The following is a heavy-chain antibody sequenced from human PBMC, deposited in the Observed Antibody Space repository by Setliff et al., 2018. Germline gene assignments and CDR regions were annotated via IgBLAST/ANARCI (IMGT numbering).Heavy chain of an antibody. CDR3: ARQAVAGSDAFDI. Sequence: GESLTISCKGSGHSFTSYWIGWVRQMPGKGLEWMGIIYPGDSDTRYSPSFQGQVTISADKSISTAYLQWSSLKASDTAMYYCARQAVAGSDAFDIWGQGTMVTV. CDR1: GHSFTSYW. J-gene: IGHJ3*02. CDR2: IYPGDSDT. D-gene: IGHD6-19*01. V-gene: IGHV5-51*01.